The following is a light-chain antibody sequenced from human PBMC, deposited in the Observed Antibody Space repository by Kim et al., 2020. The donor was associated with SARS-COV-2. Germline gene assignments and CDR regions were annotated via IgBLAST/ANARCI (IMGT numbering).Light chain of an antibody. Sequence: QSALTQPASVSGSPGQSITISCTGTSSDVGGYNYVSWYQQHPGKAPRLIIYDVTNRPSGVSNRFSGSKSGNTASLTISGLQAEDEADYYCNSYTSSSTLVFATGTKVTVL. CDR2: DVT. V-gene: IGLV2-14*03. J-gene: IGLJ1*01. CDR3: NSYTSSSTLV. CDR1: SSDVGGYNY.